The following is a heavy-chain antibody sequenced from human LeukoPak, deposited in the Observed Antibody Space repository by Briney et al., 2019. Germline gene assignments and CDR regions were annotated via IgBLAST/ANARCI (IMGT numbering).Heavy chain of an antibody. D-gene: IGHD2-21*02. CDR1: GGTFSSYA. CDR2: IIPIFGTA. CDR3: ARDTANSYYYYYMDV. J-gene: IGHJ6*03. V-gene: IGHV1-69*05. Sequence: ASVKVSCKASGGTFSSYAISWVRQAPGLGLEWMGGIIPIFGTANYAQKFQGRVTITTDESTSTAYMELSSLRSEDTAVYYCARDTANSYYYYYMDVWGKGTTVTVSS.